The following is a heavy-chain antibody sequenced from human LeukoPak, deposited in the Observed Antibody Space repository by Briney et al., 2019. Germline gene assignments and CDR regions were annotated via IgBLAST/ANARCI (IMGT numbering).Heavy chain of an antibody. J-gene: IGHJ4*02. D-gene: IGHD4-17*01. CDR1: GFTFSSYA. Sequence: PGRSLRLSCAASGFTFSSYAMHWVRQAPGKGLEWVSAISGSGGSTYYADSVKGRFTISRDNSKNTLYLQMNSLRAEDTAVYYCARDYAGSSYFDYWGQGTLVTVSS. CDR3: ARDYAGSSYFDY. CDR2: ISGSGGST. V-gene: IGHV3-23*01.